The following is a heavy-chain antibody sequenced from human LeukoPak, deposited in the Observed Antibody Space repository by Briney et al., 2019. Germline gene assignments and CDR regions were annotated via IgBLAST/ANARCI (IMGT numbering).Heavy chain of an antibody. J-gene: IGHJ4*02. CDR3: ANLGIAVAVHFDY. Sequence: GGSLRLSCAASGFTVSSNYMSWVRQAPGKGLEWVSVIYSGGSTYYADSVKGRFTISRDNSKNTLYLQMNSLRAEDTAVYYCANLGIAVAVHFDYWGQGTLVTVSS. V-gene: IGHV3-53*01. CDR1: GFTVSSNY. CDR2: IYSGGST. D-gene: IGHD6-19*01.